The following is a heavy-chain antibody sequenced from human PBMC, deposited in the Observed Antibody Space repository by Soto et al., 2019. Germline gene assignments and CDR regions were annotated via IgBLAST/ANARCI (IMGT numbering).Heavy chain of an antibody. V-gene: IGHV3-30*18. Sequence: GGSLRLSCAASGFTFSSYGMHWVRQAPGKGLEWVAVISYDGSNKYYADSVKGRFTISRDNSKNTLYLQMNSLRAEDTAVYYCAKDRTHYSNYYGEYYFDYWGQGTLVTVSS. CDR2: ISYDGSNK. D-gene: IGHD4-4*01. J-gene: IGHJ4*02. CDR3: AKDRTHYSNYYGEYYFDY. CDR1: GFTFSSYG.